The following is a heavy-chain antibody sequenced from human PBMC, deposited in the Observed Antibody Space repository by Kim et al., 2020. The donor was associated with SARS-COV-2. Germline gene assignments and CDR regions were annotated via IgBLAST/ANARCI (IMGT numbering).Heavy chain of an antibody. J-gene: IGHJ4*02. Sequence: GGSLRLSCAASGFTFSSYAMSWVRQAPGKGLEWVSAISGSGGSTYYADSVKGRFTISRDNSKNTLYLQMNSLRAEDTAVYYCAKDPVLRFLEWDPKYYFDYWGQGTLVTVSS. CDR1: GFTFSSYA. CDR2: ISGSGGST. D-gene: IGHD3-3*01. CDR3: AKDPVLRFLEWDPKYYFDY. V-gene: IGHV3-23*01.